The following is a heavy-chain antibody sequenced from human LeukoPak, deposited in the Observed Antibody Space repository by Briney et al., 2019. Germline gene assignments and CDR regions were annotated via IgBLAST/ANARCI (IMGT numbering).Heavy chain of an antibody. J-gene: IGHJ6*02. CDR1: GYTLTELS. V-gene: IGHV1-24*01. Sequence: ASVKVSCKVSGYTLTELSMHLVRQAPGKGLEWMGGFDPEDGETIYAQKFQGRVTMTEDTSTDTAYIELSSLRSEDTAVYYCATAEGFIYYYGMDVWGQGTTVTVSS. CDR3: ATAEGFIYYYGMDV. CDR2: FDPEDGET.